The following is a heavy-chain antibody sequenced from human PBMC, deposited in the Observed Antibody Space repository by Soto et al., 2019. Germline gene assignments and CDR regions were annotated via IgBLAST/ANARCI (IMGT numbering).Heavy chain of an antibody. CDR1: GGTFNNYA. CDR3: AREVTVASYSFDF. Sequence: QVQLVQSGAEVKRPGSSVKVSCKASGGTFNNYALSWVRQAPGQGLEWVGGIIPIFNSANYAQKFQGRVTITAEDYTSTAYMELRSLRPDDTAVYYWAREVTVASYSFDFWGQGTLFTVSS. V-gene: IGHV1-69*01. J-gene: IGHJ4*02. CDR2: IIPIFNSA. D-gene: IGHD5-12*01.